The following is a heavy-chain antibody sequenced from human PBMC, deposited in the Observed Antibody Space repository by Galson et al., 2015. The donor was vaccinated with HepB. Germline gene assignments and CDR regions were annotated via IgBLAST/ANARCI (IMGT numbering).Heavy chain of an antibody. V-gene: IGHV4-39*01. CDR3: ARQGRFNAATIPRYFDY. J-gene: IGHJ4*02. D-gene: IGHD5-24*01. CDR2: IYYSGST. CDR1: GGSISSSSYY. Sequence: TLSLTCTVSGGSISSSSYYWGWIRQPPGKGLEWIGSIYYSGSTYYNPSLKSRVTISVDTSKNQFSLKLSSVTAADTAVYYCARQGRFNAATIPRYFDYWGQGTLVTVSS.